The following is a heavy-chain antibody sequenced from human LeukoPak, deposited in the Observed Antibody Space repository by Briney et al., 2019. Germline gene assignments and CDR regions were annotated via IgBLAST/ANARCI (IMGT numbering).Heavy chain of an antibody. D-gene: IGHD4-11*01. J-gene: IGHJ6*03. CDR1: GFTVSGNY. CDR2: IYSGGST. V-gene: IGHV3-53*01. Sequence: GGSLRLSCAASGFTVSGNYMSWVRQAPGKGLEWVSVIYSGGSTYYADSVKGRFTISRDNSKNTLYLQMNSLRAEDTAVYYCARELWVRSVYMDVWGKGTTVTVSS. CDR3: ARELWVRSVYMDV.